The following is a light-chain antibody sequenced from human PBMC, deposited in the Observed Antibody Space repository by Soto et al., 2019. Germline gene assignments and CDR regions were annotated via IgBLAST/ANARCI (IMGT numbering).Light chain of an antibody. J-gene: IGKJ1*01. CDR1: QSVSSSY. CDR3: QQYGSSQWT. Sequence: EIVLTQSPGTLSLSPWEIATLSCRASQSVSSSYLAWYQQKPGQAPRLLIYGASSRATGIPDRFSGSGSGTDFTLTISRLEPEDFAVYYCQQYGSSQWTFGQGTKVDIK. V-gene: IGKV3-20*01. CDR2: GAS.